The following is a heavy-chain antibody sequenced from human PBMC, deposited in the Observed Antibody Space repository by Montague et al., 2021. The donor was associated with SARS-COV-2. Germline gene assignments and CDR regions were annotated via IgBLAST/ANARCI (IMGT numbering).Heavy chain of an antibody. D-gene: IGHD6-13*01. CDR3: ATLSRRTAAGTRDYFGLDV. V-gene: IGHV4-61*02. J-gene: IGHJ6*02. CDR2: IYPGGNT. CDR1: GGSISSGYFY. Sequence: TLSLTCTVSGGSISSGYFYWSWIRQPAGKGLEWIGLIYPGGNTNYIPSLKSRVTISVDKSNNQFSLRLSSLIAADTAVYYCATLSRRTAAGTRDYFGLDVWGQGTTVVVSS.